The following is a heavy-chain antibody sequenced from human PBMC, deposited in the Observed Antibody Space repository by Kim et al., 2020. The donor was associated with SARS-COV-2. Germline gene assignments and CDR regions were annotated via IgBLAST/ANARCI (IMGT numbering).Heavy chain of an antibody. Sequence: SFQGQVTISADKSISTAYLQWSSLKASDTAMYYCARIPRDSSSWYKAFDIWGQGTMVTVSS. J-gene: IGHJ3*02. V-gene: IGHV5-51*01. CDR3: ARIPRDSSSWYKAFDI. D-gene: IGHD6-13*01.